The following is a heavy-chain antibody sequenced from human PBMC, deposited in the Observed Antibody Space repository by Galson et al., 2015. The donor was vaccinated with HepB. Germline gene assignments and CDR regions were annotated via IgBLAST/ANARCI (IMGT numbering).Heavy chain of an antibody. V-gene: IGHV1-69*13. Sequence: SVKVSCKASGGTFGSYAISWVRQAPGQGLEWMGGINPMFGTANYAQRFQGRVTITADASTSTAYLELPSLRSEDTAIYYCARGRITMVRGHLFYYPMDVWGQGTTVTVSS. CDR2: INPMFGTA. CDR3: ARGRITMVRGHLFYYPMDV. CDR1: GGTFGSYA. D-gene: IGHD3-10*01. J-gene: IGHJ6*02.